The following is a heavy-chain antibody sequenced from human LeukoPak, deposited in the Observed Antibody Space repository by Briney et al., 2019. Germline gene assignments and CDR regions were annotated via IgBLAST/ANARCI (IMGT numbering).Heavy chain of an antibody. Sequence: PGGSLRLSCAASGFTFSSYWMSWVRQAPGKGLEWVANIKQDGSEKYYVDSVKGRFTISGDNAKNSLYLQMNSLRAEDTAVYYCARDHVVVVVAATHWFDPWGQGTLVTVSS. CDR1: GFTFSSYW. J-gene: IGHJ5*02. CDR2: IKQDGSEK. CDR3: ARDHVVVVVAATHWFDP. V-gene: IGHV3-7*01. D-gene: IGHD2-15*01.